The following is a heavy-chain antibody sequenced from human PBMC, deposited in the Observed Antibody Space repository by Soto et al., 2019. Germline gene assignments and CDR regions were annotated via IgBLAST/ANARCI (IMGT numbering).Heavy chain of an antibody. Sequence: ASVKVSCKASGYTFTSYAMHRVRQAPGQRLEWMGWINAGNGNTKYSQKFQGRVTITRDTSASTAYMELSSLRSEDTAVYYCARARPLYCSSTSCPPRGWFDPWGQGTLVTVSS. CDR1: GYTFTSYA. D-gene: IGHD2-2*01. CDR3: ARARPLYCSSTSCPPRGWFDP. CDR2: INAGNGNT. V-gene: IGHV1-3*01. J-gene: IGHJ5*02.